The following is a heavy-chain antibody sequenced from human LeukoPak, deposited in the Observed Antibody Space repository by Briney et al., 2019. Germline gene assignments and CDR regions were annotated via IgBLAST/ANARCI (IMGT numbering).Heavy chain of an antibody. CDR2: IHSSGST. V-gene: IGHV4-59*01. Sequence: SETLSLTCTVSRGSIISYFWSWVRQPPGKGLEWLGYIHSSGSTTYNPSLTSRVTISIDTSKNQFSLKLSSVTAADTAVYFCARNKIAVTGTGFFDYWGQGTLVTVSS. D-gene: IGHD6-19*01. CDR1: RGSIISYF. CDR3: ARNKIAVTGTGFFDY. J-gene: IGHJ4*02.